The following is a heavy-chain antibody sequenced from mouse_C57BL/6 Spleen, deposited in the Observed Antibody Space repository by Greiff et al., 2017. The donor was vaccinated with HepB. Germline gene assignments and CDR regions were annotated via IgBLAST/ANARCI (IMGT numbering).Heavy chain of an antibody. J-gene: IGHJ3*01. CDR3: ARDEGHYYGSSYGFAY. V-gene: IGHV5-4*01. CDR2: ISDGGSYT. Sequence: EVKLVESGGGLVKPGGSLKLSCAASGFTFSSYAMSWVRQTPEKRLEWVATISDGGSYTYYPDNVKGRFTISRDNAKNNLYLQMSHLKSEDTAMYYCARDEGHYYGSSYGFAYWGQGTLVTVSA. D-gene: IGHD1-1*01. CDR1: GFTFSSYA.